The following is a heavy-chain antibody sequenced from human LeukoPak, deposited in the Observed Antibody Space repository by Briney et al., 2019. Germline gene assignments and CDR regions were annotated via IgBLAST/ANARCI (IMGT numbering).Heavy chain of an antibody. V-gene: IGHV1-8*01. CDR2: MNPNSGNT. J-gene: IGHJ4*02. D-gene: IGHD5-18*01. CDR1: GYTFTSYD. Sequence: ASVKVSCKASGYTFTSYDINWVRQATGQGLEWVGWMNPNSGNTGYAQKFQGRVTMTRNTSISTAYMELSSLRSEDTAVYYCARVRGYSYGYVLDYWGQGTLVTVSS. CDR3: ARVRGYSYGYVLDY.